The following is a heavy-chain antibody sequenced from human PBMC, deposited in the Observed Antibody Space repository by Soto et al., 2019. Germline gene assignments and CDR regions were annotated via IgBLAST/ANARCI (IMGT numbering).Heavy chain of an antibody. CDR2: INYGGSA. J-gene: IGHJ4*02. CDR3: ARAVESHYFDY. V-gene: IGHV4-34*01. Sequence: SETLSLTCAVYGGSFSNYYWSWIRQPPGKGLEWIGDINYGGSAYYPPSLKSRVTISIDTSKNQFFLTLSSVTAADTAVYYCARAVESHYFDYWGQGTLVTVSS. CDR1: GGSFSNYY.